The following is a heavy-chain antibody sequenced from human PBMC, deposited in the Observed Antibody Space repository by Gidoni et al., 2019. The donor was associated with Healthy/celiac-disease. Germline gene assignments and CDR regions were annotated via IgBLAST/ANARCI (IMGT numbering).Heavy chain of an antibody. CDR2: IYYSGST. D-gene: IGHD1-26*01. Sequence: QLQLQESGPGLVKPSETLSLTCTVSGGSISSSSYYWGWIRQPPGKGLEWIGSIYYSGSTYYNPSLKSRVTISVDTSKNQFSLKLSSVTAADTAVYYCARHRGALPYSGSLATIRNAPDWFDPWGQGTLVTVSS. J-gene: IGHJ5*02. CDR1: GGSISSSSYY. V-gene: IGHV4-39*01. CDR3: ARHRGALPYSGSLATIRNAPDWFDP.